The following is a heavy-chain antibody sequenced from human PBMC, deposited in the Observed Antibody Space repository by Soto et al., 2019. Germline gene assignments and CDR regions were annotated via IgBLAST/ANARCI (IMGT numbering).Heavy chain of an antibody. CDR1: GFSFSTYP. D-gene: IGHD4-17*01. J-gene: IGHJ6*02. V-gene: IGHV3-23*01. CDR2: ISGSGDKT. CDR3: AKILSTVTTYYYGMDA. Sequence: GGSLRLSCAASGFSFSTYPMVWVRQAPGRRLEAVSSISGSGDKTYYKDSVKGRFTISRDNSKNTVDLQMNSLRPEDTAVYYCAKILSTVTTYYYGMDAWGQGTTVTVSS.